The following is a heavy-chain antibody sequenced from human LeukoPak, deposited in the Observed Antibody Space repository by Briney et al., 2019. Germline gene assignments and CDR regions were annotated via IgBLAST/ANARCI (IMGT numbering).Heavy chain of an antibody. J-gene: IGHJ6*02. CDR3: ATDNYYYYGVDV. V-gene: IGHV4-61*02. CDR1: GGSISSGSYY. Sequence: SETLSLTCTVSGGSISSGSYYWNWIRQPAGKGLEWIGRIYTSGSTNYNPSLKSRVTISVDTSKNQFSLKLSSVTAADTAVYYCATDNYYYYGVDVWGQGTTVTVSS. CDR2: IYTSGST.